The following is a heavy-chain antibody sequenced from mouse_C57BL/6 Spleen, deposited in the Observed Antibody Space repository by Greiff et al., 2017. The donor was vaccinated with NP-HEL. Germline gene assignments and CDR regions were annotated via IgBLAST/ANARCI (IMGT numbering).Heavy chain of an antibody. D-gene: IGHD1-1*01. Sequence: EVKLVESVAELVRPGASVKLSCTASGFNIKNTYMHWVKQRPEQGLEWIGRIDPANGNTKYAPKFQGKATITADTSSNTAYLQLSSLTSEDTAIYYCARSSITTVVATGFDYWGQGTTLTVSS. V-gene: IGHV14-3*01. CDR2: IDPANGNT. CDR1: GFNIKNTY. J-gene: IGHJ2*01. CDR3: ARSSITTVVATGFDY.